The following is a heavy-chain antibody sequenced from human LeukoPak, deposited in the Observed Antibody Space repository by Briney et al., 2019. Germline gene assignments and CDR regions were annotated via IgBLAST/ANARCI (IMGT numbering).Heavy chain of an antibody. CDR1: GYTFTGYY. CDR2: INPNSGGT. D-gene: IGHD2-21*01. J-gene: IGHJ5*02. V-gene: IGHV1-2*02. CDR3: ARGYSLTASGFIHDYFDP. Sequence: ASVKISCKAFGYTFTGYYIHWVRQAPGQGLEWVGWINPNSGGTSYAQRFQGRVTMTRDRSISTAFMELYSLRSDDSAVYYCARGYSLTASGFIHDYFDPWGQGTLVTVSS.